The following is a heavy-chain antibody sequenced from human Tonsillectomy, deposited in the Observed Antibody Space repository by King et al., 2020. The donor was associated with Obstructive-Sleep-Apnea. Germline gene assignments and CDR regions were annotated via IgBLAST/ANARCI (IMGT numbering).Heavy chain of an antibody. CDR2: LSASGGTI. Sequence: VQLVESGGGLVQPGGSLRLSCAASGFTFSSYAMSWVRQAPGKGLEWVSALSASGGTIYYADSVKGRFTISRDNTKKTLYLQMNSLRAEDTAVYYCARVGPGYYFDYWGQGTLVTVSS. V-gene: IGHV3-23*04. J-gene: IGHJ4*02. CDR3: ARVGPGYYFDY. CDR1: GFTFSSYA. D-gene: IGHD1-14*01.